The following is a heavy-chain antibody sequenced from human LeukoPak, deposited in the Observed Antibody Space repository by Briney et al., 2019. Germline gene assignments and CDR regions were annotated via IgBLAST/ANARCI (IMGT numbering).Heavy chain of an antibody. V-gene: IGHV3-7*01. Sequence: GGSLRLSCAASGFTFSSYWMSWVRQAPGKGLEWVANIKQDGSEKYYVDSVKGRFTISRDNAKNSLYLQMNSLRAEDTAVYYCARAAALTRAVTYYYDSSGYNDYWGQGTLVTVSS. J-gene: IGHJ4*02. D-gene: IGHD3-22*01. CDR1: GFTFSSYW. CDR3: ARAAALTRAVTYYYDSSGYNDY. CDR2: IKQDGSEK.